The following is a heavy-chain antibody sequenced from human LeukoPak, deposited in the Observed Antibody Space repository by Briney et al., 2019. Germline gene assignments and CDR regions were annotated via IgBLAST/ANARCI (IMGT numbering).Heavy chain of an antibody. CDR2: INPNSGGT. D-gene: IGHD3-3*01. V-gene: IGHV1-2*02. CDR1: GYTFTGYY. J-gene: IGHJ4*02. Sequence: ASVKVSCKASGYTFTGYYMHWVRQAPGQGLEWMGWINPNSGGTNYAQKFQGRVTMTADTSTSTVCMDLRSLRSDDTAVYYCARAYDFWSGYFDFWGQGTLVIVSS. CDR3: ARAYDFWSGYFDF.